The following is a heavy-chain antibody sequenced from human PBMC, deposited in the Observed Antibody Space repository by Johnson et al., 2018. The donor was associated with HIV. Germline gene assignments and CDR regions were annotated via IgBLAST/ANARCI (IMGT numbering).Heavy chain of an antibody. D-gene: IGHD5-24*01. CDR2: LFSGGTT. J-gene: IGHJ3*02. CDR3: GRACRDGYACAAFDT. V-gene: IGHV3-66*01. Sequence: VQLVESGGGLVQPGGSLRLSCVASGFTVSSYYMSWVRQAPGKGLEWVSVLFSGGTTYYADYVKGRFTISRDNSKNTLYLQMNSLRAEDTAVYYCGRACRDGYACAAFDTWCQGTMITVSS. CDR1: GFTVSSYY.